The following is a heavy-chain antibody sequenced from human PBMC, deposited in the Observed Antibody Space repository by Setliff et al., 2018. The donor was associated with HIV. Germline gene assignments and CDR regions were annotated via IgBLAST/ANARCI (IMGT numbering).Heavy chain of an antibody. V-gene: IGHV4-59*05. Sequence: PSETLSLTCTVSGASVNSHYWAWIRQPPGKGLEWIGSFYYSGSTSYNPSLKSRVTISGDTSKNQVSLKLSSVTAADTAVYYCARVLAAAGSFDYWGQGTLVTVSS. J-gene: IGHJ4*02. CDR1: GASVNSHY. CDR2: FYYSGST. D-gene: IGHD6-13*01. CDR3: ARVLAAAGSFDY.